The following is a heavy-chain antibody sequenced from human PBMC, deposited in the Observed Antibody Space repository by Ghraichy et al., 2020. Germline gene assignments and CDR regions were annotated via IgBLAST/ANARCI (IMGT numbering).Heavy chain of an antibody. CDR3: AKEGGSTSYHSYYYGMDV. D-gene: IGHD2-2*01. Sequence: GGSPRLSCAASGFTFSSYGMHWVRQAPGKGLEWVAVISYDGSNKYYADSVKGRFTISRDNSKNTLYLQMNSLRAEDTAVYYCAKEGGSTSYHSYYYGMDVWGQGTTVTVSS. CDR2: ISYDGSNK. CDR1: GFTFSSYG. V-gene: IGHV3-30*18. J-gene: IGHJ6*02.